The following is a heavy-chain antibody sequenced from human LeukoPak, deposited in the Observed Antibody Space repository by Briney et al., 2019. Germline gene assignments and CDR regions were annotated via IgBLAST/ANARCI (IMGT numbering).Heavy chain of an antibody. D-gene: IGHD3-9*01. J-gene: IGHJ4*02. CDR3: ARVNVQSRDILTGYFNY. CDR2: INPNSGGT. V-gene: IGHV1-2*02. CDR1: GYTFTGYY. Sequence: ASVKVSCKASGYTFTGYYMHWVRQAPGQGLEWMGWINPNSGGTNYAQKFQGRVTMTRDTSISTAYMELSRLRSDDTAVYYCARVNVQSRDILTGYFNYWGQGTLVTVSS.